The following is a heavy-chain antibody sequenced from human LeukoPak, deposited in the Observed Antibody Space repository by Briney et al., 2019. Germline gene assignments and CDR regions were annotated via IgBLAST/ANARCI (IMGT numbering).Heavy chain of an antibody. V-gene: IGHV4-34*01. CDR2: INHSGST. D-gene: IGHD7-27*01. CDR1: GGSFSGYY. CDR3: ARTPTNWGGYYYYGMDV. Sequence: SETLSLTCAVYGGSFSGYYRSWIRQPPGKGLEWIGEINHSGSTNSNPSLKSRVTISVDTSKNQFSLKLSSVTAADTAVYYCARTPTNWGGYYYYGMDVWGQGTTVTVSS. J-gene: IGHJ6*02.